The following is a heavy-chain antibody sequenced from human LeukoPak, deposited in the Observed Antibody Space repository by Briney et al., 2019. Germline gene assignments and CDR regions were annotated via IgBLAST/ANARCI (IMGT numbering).Heavy chain of an antibody. Sequence: SETLSLTCAVSGGSISSSNWWSWVRQPPGKGLEWIGEIYHSGSTNYNPSLKSRVTISVDKSKNQFSLKLSSVTAADTAVYYCTRVGTFGELYGRDFDYWGQGTLVTVSS. D-gene: IGHD3-10*01. V-gene: IGHV4-4*02. CDR3: TRVGTFGELYGRDFDY. CDR2: IYHSGST. CDR1: GGSISSSNW. J-gene: IGHJ4*02.